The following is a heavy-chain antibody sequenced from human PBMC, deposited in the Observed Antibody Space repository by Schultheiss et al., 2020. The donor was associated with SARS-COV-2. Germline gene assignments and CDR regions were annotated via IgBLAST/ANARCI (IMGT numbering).Heavy chain of an antibody. CDR3: ARDPQPLPGAFDI. D-gene: IGHD1-14*01. CDR2: IWYDGSNK. J-gene: IGHJ3*02. CDR1: GFTFSSYG. Sequence: GGSLRLSCAASGFTFSSYGMHWVRQAPGKGLEWVAVIWYDGSNKYYADSVKGRFTISRDNSKNTLYLQMNSLRAEDTAVYYCARDPQPLPGAFDIWGQGTMVTVSS. V-gene: IGHV3-33*01.